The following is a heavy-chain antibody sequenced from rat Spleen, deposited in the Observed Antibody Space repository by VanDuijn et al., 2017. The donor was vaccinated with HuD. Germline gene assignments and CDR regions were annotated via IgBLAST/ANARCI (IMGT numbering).Heavy chain of an antibody. J-gene: IGHJ2*01. Sequence: EVQLVESDGGLVQPGRSLKLSCATSGFTFSDCYMAWVRQAPTKGLEWVASITNTGSSAYYSEAVKGRFTISRDDAKSTLYLQMISLRSEDTATYYCTRGTYFRHWGQGVMVTVSS. CDR1: GFTFSDCY. CDR2: ITNTGSSA. CDR3: TRGTYFRH. V-gene: IGHV5-22*01. D-gene: IGHD1-9*01.